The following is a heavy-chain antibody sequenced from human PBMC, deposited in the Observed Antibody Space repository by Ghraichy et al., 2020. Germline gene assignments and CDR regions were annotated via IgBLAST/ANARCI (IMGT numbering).Heavy chain of an antibody. CDR1: GFTFSGSA. CDR3: TTLNLAHCGGDCYTTFDP. V-gene: IGHV3-73*01. CDR2: IRSKANTYAT. J-gene: IGHJ5*02. Sequence: GSLRLSCAASGFTFSGSAMHWVRQASGKGLEWVGRIRSKANTYATEYAASVRGRFTISRDDSKNTAYLQMNSLKTEDTAVYFCTTLNLAHCGGDCYTTFDPWGQGTLVTVSS. D-gene: IGHD2-21*02.